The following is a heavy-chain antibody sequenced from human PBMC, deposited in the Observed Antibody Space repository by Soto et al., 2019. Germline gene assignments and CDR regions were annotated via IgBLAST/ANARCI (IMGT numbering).Heavy chain of an antibody. CDR2: IYHTGSS. CDR3: ASHSSHWPFFDF. J-gene: IGHJ4*02. Sequence: PSETQSLTCAVSGGSISSGGYSWSWIRQPPGKGLEWIGYIYHTGSSNSNPSLNSRVTISVDTSKNQFSLKLSSVTAADTAVYYCASHSSHWPFFDFWGQGTLVTVSS. V-gene: IGHV4-61*08. D-gene: IGHD6-13*01. CDR1: GGSISSGGYS.